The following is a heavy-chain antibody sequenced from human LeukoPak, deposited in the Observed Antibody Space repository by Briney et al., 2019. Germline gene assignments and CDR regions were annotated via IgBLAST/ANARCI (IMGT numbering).Heavy chain of an antibody. CDR2: ISGSGGST. V-gene: IGHV3-23*01. J-gene: IGHJ3*02. CDR3: AKHRNSGSLRGRFYI. CDR1: GFTFSSYT. Sequence: GGSLRLSCAASGFTFSSYTMTWGRQAPGKGLEWVSAISGSGGSTYYADSVKGRFTISRDNSKNTLYLQMNRLRAEDTAVYSCAKHRNSGSLRGRFYIWGQGTMVTVSS. D-gene: IGHD1-26*01.